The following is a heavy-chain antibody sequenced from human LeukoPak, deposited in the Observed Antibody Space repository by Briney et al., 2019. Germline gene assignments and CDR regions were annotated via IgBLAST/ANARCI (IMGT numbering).Heavy chain of an antibody. V-gene: IGHV5-51*01. CDR1: GCSFTTYW. D-gene: IGHD2-21*01. Sequence: GEYLQISCKGSGCSFTTYWIGWVRQMPGKGLEWMGIIYPGDSDTRYSPSFQGQVTISADKSISAAYLQWSSLKASDTAMYYCARAYYIVVDPNYFDYWGQGTLVTVSS. CDR2: IYPGDSDT. CDR3: ARAYYIVVDPNYFDY. J-gene: IGHJ4*02.